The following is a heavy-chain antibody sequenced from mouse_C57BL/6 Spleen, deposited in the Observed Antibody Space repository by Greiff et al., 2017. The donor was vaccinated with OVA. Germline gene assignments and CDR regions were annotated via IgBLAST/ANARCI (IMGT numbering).Heavy chain of an antibody. J-gene: IGHJ2*01. CDR3: ARAYGSSSDFDY. Sequence: EVQLQESGPGLVKPSQSLSLTCSVTGYSITSGYYWNWIRQFPGNKLEWMGYISYDGSNNYNPSLKNRISITRDTSKNQFFLKLNSVTTEDTATYYCARAYGSSSDFDYWGQGTTLTVSS. CDR1: GYSITSGYY. V-gene: IGHV3-6*01. D-gene: IGHD1-1*01. CDR2: ISYDGSN.